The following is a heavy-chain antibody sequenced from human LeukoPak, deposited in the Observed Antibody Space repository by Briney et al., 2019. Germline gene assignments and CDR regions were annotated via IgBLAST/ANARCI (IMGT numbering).Heavy chain of an antibody. J-gene: IGHJ4*02. CDR1: GFTVSSNY. CDR2: IYSGGST. V-gene: IGHV3-66*01. CDR3: ARVARPMIARY. D-gene: IGHD3-22*01. Sequence: PGGSLRLSCAASGFTVSSNYMSWVRQAPGQGLEWVSVIYSGGSTYYADSVKGRFTISRDNSKNTLYLQMNSLRAEDTAVYYCARVARPMIARYWGQGTLVTVSS.